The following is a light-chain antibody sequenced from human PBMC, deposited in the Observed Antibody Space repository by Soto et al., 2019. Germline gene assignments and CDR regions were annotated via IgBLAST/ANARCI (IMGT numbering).Light chain of an antibody. V-gene: IGKV1-39*01. J-gene: IGKJ2*01. CDR1: QSISSY. CDR2: AAS. CDR3: QQSYSTPPT. Sequence: DIQMTQSPSSLSASVGYRVTITCRASQSISSYLNWYQQKPGKAPKLLIYAASSLQSGVPSRFSVSGSGTDFTLTISSLQPEDFATYYCQQSYSTPPTFGQGTKLEIK.